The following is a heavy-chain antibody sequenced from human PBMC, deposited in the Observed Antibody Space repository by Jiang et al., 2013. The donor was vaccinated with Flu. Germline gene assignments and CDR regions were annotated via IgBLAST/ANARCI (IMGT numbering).Heavy chain of an antibody. D-gene: IGHD2-2*01. J-gene: IGHJ2*01. CDR1: VAPSAVMITT. CDR2: IYSSRNT. CDR3: ARLVYRGEWISSWSFDL. V-gene: IGHV4-39*01. Sequence: VKPSETLSLTCAVSVAPSAVMITTGAGSASPRKGLEWIGNIYSSRNTYYNPSLKSRVTISADTSKNLFSLNLTSVTAADTAIYYCARLVYRGEWISSWSFDLWGRGTLVTVSS.